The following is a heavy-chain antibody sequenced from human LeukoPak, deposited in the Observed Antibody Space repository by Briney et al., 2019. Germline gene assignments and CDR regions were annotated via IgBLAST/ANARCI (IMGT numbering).Heavy chain of an antibody. J-gene: IGHJ4*02. Sequence: GESLKISCKGSGYTFTTYWIGWVRQMPGKGLEWMGIIYPGDSDTRYSPSFQGQVTISADKSISTAYLQWSSLKAADTAMYYCARARYCSGGSCYAEYWGQGTLVTVSS. V-gene: IGHV5-51*01. CDR3: ARARYCSGGSCYAEY. D-gene: IGHD2-15*01. CDR1: GYTFTTYW. CDR2: IYPGDSDT.